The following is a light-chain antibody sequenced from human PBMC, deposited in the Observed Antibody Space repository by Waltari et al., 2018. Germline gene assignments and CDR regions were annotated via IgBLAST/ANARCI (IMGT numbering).Light chain of an antibody. CDR1: QGIRVD. Sequence: AIQVTQSPSSLSASVGDRVIITCRASQGIRVDLAWYQQKSGKAPKLLIYGASTIQSGVPSRFSGNGSDTDFTLTISSLQPEDIATYYCLQDYSYPRTFGQGTKVEIK. V-gene: IGKV1-6*01. J-gene: IGKJ1*01. CDR3: LQDYSYPRT. CDR2: GAS.